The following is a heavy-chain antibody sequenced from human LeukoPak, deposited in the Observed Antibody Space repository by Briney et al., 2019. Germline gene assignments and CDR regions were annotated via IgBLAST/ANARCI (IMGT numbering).Heavy chain of an antibody. Sequence: TGGSLRLSCAASGFTFRTYTMSWVRQAPGRGLEWVSAISGSGGGTFYADSVKGRFTISRDNSKNTLYLQMNSLRAEDTAVYYCAKVDSYGWAWGQGTLVTVSS. CDR1: GFTFRTYT. D-gene: IGHD5-18*01. V-gene: IGHV3-23*01. CDR3: AKVDSYGWA. CDR2: ISGSGGGT. J-gene: IGHJ5*02.